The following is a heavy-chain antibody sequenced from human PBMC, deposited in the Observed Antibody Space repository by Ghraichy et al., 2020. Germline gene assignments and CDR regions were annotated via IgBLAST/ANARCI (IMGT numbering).Heavy chain of an antibody. CDR2: ISWNSGSI. Sequence: GGSLRLSCAASGFTFDDYAMHWVRQAPGKGLEWVSGISWNSGSIGYADSVKGRFTISRDNAKNSLYLQMNSLRAEDTALYYCATVYASYYGMDVWGQGTTVTVSS. CDR3: ATVYASYYGMDV. J-gene: IGHJ6*02. D-gene: IGHD2-8*01. V-gene: IGHV3-9*01. CDR1: GFTFDDYA.